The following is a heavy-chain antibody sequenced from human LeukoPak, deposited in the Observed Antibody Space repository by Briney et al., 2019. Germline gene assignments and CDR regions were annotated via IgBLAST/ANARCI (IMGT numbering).Heavy chain of an antibody. D-gene: IGHD3-10*01. Sequence: SETLSLTCIVSGGSISSYYWSWIRQPPGKGLEWIGYIYYSGSTNYNPSLKSRVTISVDTSKSQFSLKLRSVTAADTAVYYCARSRGALDYWGQGTLVTVSS. CDR2: IYYSGST. CDR1: GGSISSYY. CDR3: ARSRGALDY. J-gene: IGHJ4*02. V-gene: IGHV4-59*01.